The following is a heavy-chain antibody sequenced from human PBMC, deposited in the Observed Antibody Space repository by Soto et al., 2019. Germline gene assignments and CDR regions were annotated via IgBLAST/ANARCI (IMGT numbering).Heavy chain of an antibody. CDR2: MYYSGST. Sequence: QVQLQESGPGLVKPSQTLSLTCTVSGGSISSGGYYWSWIRQHPGKGLEWIGYMYYSGSTYYNPSLKNRVTISVDTSKNQFSLKLSSVTAADTAVYYCARVIFYSNYVIDPWGQGTLVTVSS. CDR1: GGSISSGGYY. D-gene: IGHD4-4*01. J-gene: IGHJ5*02. V-gene: IGHV4-31*03. CDR3: ARVIFYSNYVIDP.